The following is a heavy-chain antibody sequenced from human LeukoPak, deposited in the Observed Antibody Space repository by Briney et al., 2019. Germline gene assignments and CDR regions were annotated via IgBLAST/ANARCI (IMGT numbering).Heavy chain of an antibody. D-gene: IGHD6-6*01. V-gene: IGHV3-30*02. J-gene: IGHJ5*02. CDR2: IRYDGSNK. CDR1: GFTFSSYG. Sequence: GGSLRLSCAASGFTFSSYGMHWVRQAPGKGLEWVAFIRYDGSNKYYADSVKGRFTISRDNAKNSLYLQMTGLRVEDTAVYYCARGREGIAARWWVEETRWHFLDPWGQGTLVTVSS. CDR3: ARGREGIAARWWVEETRWHFLDP.